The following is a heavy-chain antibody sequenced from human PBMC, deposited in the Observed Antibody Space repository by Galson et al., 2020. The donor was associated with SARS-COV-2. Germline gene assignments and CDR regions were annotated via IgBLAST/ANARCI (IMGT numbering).Heavy chain of an antibody. D-gene: IGHD3-22*01. V-gene: IGHV4-59*01. J-gene: IGHJ4*02. CDR2: IYYSGST. Sequence: ETSETRSLTCTVSGGSISSYYWSWIRQPPGKGLEWIGYIYYSGSTNYNPSLKSRVTISVDTSKNQFSLKLSSVTAADTAVYYCARQKGRYYDSSGHLDYWGQGTLVTVSS. CDR1: GGSISSYY. CDR3: ARQKGRYYDSSGHLDY.